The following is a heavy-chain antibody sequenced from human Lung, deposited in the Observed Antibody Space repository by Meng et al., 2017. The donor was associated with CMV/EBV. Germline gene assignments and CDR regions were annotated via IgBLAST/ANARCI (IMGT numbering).Heavy chain of an antibody. CDR2: IIPIFGTA. CDR3: ARDRPITIFGVVQSQWFDP. D-gene: IGHD3-3*01. CDR1: GGTFSSYA. Sequence: SVKVSCKASGGTFSSYAISWVRQAPGQGLEWMGGIIPIFGTANYAQKFQGRVTITTDESTSTAYMELSSLRSEDTAVYYCARDRPITIFGVVQSQWFDPXGQGXLVTVSS. V-gene: IGHV1-69*05. J-gene: IGHJ5*02.